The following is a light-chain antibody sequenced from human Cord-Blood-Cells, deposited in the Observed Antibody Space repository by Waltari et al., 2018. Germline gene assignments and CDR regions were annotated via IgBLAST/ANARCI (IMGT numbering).Light chain of an antibody. CDR2: KAS. CDR3: QQSYSPAGST. V-gene: IGKV1-5*03. Sequence: DIQMTQSPSTLSVSVGDRVTITCRASQSISSWLAGYQQKPGKAPKLLIYKASSLESGVPSRFSGSGSETEFTLTISSLQAEDVAVYYCQQSYSPAGSTLGGGPKVEIK. J-gene: IGKJ4*01. CDR1: QSISSW.